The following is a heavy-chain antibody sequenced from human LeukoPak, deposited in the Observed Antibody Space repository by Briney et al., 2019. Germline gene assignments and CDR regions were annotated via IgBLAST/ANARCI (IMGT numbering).Heavy chain of an antibody. Sequence: SETLSLTCAVYGGSFSGYYWSWIRQPPGKGLEWIGEINHSGSTNYNPSLKSRVTISVDTSKNQFSLKLSSVTAADTAVYYCARGLRRVRLYHFYPPWGQGTTVTVSS. D-gene: IGHD3-3*01. V-gene: IGHV4-34*01. CDR2: INHSGST. CDR3: ARGLRRVRLYHFYPP. CDR1: GGSFSGYY. J-gene: IGHJ6*02.